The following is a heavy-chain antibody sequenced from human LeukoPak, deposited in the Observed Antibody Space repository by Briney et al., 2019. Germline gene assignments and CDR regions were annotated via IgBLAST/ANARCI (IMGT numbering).Heavy chain of an antibody. V-gene: IGHV3-21*01. CDR2: ISSSNNYI. CDR3: ARRSPNYYFDY. Sequence: GGSLRLSCAASGFTFSNYNMNWVRQAPGKGLEWVSPISSSNNYIYYAYSAKGRFTISRDNAKNSLYLQMNSLRAEDTAVYYCARRSPNYYFDYWGQGAPVTVSS. J-gene: IGHJ4*02. CDR1: GFTFSNYN.